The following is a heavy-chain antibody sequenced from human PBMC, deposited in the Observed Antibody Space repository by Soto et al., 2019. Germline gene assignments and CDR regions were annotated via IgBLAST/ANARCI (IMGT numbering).Heavy chain of an antibody. CDR1: GGSISRSHNF. J-gene: IGHJ4*02. V-gene: IGHV4-30-2*01. CDR3: ARDKITGLFDY. Sequence: SETLSLTCTVTGGSISRSHNFWSWIRQPPGKGLEWIGYIYHSGSTNYNPSLKSRVTISVDTSKNQFSLKLTSVTAADTAVYYCARDKITGLFDYWGQGTLVTVSS. D-gene: IGHD2-8*02. CDR2: IYHSGST.